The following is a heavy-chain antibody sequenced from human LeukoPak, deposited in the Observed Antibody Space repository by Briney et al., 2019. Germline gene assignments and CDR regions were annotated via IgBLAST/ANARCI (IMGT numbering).Heavy chain of an antibody. CDR1: GGSISSYY. Sequence: PSETLSLTCTVSGGSISSYYWSWIRQPPGKGLEWIEYIYYSGSTNYNPSLKSRVTISVDTSKNQFSLKLSSVTAADTAVYYCARHPKERLKGAFDIWGQGTMVTVSS. V-gene: IGHV4-59*08. CDR3: ARHPKERLKGAFDI. CDR2: IYYSGST. J-gene: IGHJ3*02.